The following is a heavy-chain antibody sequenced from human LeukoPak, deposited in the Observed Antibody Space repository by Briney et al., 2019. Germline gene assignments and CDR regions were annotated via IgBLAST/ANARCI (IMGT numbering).Heavy chain of an antibody. CDR2: IYYSGST. CDR1: GGSISSYY. Sequence: PSETLSLTCTVSGGSISSYYWSWIRQPPGKGLEWIGYIYYSGSTNYNPSLKSRVTISVDTSKNQFSLKLSSVTAADTAVYYCARAPYSSSLLAIDYWGQGTLVTVSS. J-gene: IGHJ4*02. V-gene: IGHV4-59*01. CDR3: ARAPYSSSLLAIDY. D-gene: IGHD6-6*01.